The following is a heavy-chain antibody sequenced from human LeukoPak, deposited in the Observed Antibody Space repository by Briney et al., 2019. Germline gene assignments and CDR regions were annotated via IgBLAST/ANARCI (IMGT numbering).Heavy chain of an antibody. Sequence: GGSLRLSCAASGFTFSSYGMHWVRQAPGKGLEWVAFIRYDGSNKYYADSVKGRFTISRDNSKNTLYLQMNSLRAEDTAVYYCARTGMAAAGTFDYWGQGTLVTVSS. CDR1: GFTFSSYG. J-gene: IGHJ4*02. V-gene: IGHV3-30*02. D-gene: IGHD6-13*01. CDR2: IRYDGSNK. CDR3: ARTGMAAAGTFDY.